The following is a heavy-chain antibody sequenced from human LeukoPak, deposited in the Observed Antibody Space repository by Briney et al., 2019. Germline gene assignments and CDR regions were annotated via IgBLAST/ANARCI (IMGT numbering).Heavy chain of an antibody. CDR2: ISSSSSYI. D-gene: IGHD5-18*01. CDR1: GFTFSSYS. CDR3: ARGGVGYSYGFDY. V-gene: IGHV3-21*01. J-gene: IGHJ4*02. Sequence: GGSLRLSCAASGFTFSSYSMNWVRQAPGKGLEWVSSISSSSSYIYYADSVKGRFTISRDNAKNPLYLQMNSLRAEDTAVYYCARGGVGYSYGFDYWGQGTLVTVSS.